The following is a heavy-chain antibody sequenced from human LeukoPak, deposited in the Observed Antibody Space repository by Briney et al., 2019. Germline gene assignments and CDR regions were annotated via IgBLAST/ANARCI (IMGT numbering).Heavy chain of an antibody. CDR3: ARDGAFRIYDY. V-gene: IGHV3-7*01. J-gene: IGHJ4*02. CDR1: GFTFSSYW. D-gene: IGHD3-3*02. CDR2: IKQDGSEK. Sequence: GGSLRLSCAASGFTFSSYWMTWVRQAPGKGLEWVASIKQDGSEKYYVDSVKSRFTISRDNARNSLYLQMSSLRADDTAVYYCARDGAFRIYDYWGQGSLVTVSS.